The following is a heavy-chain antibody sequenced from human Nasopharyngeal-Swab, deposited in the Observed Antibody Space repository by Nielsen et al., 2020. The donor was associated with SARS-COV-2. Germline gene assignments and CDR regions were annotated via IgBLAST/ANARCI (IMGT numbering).Heavy chain of an antibody. CDR2: IYYSGST. Sequence: SETLSLTCTVSGGSISSHYWSWIRQPPGKGLEWIGYIYYSGSTNYNPSLKSRVTISVDTSKNQFSLKLSSVTAADTAVYYCARVGTYYYDSSGYYPTPSFDYWGQGTLVTVSS. CDR1: GGSISSHY. J-gene: IGHJ4*02. CDR3: ARVGTYYYDSSGYYPTPSFDY. V-gene: IGHV4-59*11. D-gene: IGHD3-22*01.